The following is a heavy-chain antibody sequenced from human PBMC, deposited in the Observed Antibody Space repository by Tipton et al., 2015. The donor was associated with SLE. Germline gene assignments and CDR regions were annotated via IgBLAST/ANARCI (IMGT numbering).Heavy chain of an antibody. CDR2: IRSKGNSYAT. CDR1: GFTFCGSA. D-gene: IGHD5-12*01. J-gene: IGHJ4*01. Sequence: SLRLSCAASGFTFCGSAMHWVRQSSGKGLEWVGRIRSKGNSYATEYAASVKGRFTISRDDSKNTAYLQMNSLTTEDTAVYHCPRHLVAYWGHGTRVTVS. CDR3: PRHLVAY. V-gene: IGHV3-73*01.